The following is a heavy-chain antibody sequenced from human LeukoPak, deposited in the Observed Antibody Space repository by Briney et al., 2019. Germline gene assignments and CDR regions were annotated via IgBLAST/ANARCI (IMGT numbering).Heavy chain of an antibody. J-gene: IGHJ4*02. CDR1: GGSFSGYY. D-gene: IGHD4-17*01. Sequence: PSETLPLTCAVYGGSFSGYYWSWIRQPPGKGLEWIGEINHSGSTNYNPSLKSRVTISVDTSKNQFSLKLSSVTAADTAVYHCARRWVTTGTDYWGQGTLVTVSS. CDR2: INHSGST. V-gene: IGHV4-34*01. CDR3: ARRWVTTGTDY.